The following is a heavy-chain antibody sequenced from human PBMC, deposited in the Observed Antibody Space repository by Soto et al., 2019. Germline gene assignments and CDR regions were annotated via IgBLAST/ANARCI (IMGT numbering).Heavy chain of an antibody. CDR3: ARDLQRGYEPYYMDV. CDR2: IYYSGST. CDR1: GGSISNYY. Sequence: PEETLSLTCTVSGGSISNYYWSWIRQPPGKGLEWIGYIYYSGSTNYNPSLKSRVTISVDTSKNQFSLKLSSVTAADTAVYYCARDLQRGYEPYYMDVWGKGTTVTVSS. D-gene: IGHD5-12*01. J-gene: IGHJ6*03. V-gene: IGHV4-59*01.